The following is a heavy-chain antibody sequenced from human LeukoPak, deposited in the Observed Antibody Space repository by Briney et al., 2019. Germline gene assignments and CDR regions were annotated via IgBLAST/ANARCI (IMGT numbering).Heavy chain of an antibody. CDR2: IYYSGST. J-gene: IGHJ5*02. Sequence: SETLSPTCTVSADSISTSNSYWGWIRQPPGKGLEWIGSIYYSGSTYYNPSLKSRGTISVATSKNQFSLKLSSVTAADTAVYYCARLGVWFGELFPTNWFDPWGQGTLVTVSS. D-gene: IGHD3-10*01. CDR3: ARLGVWFGELFPTNWFDP. V-gene: IGHV4-39*01. CDR1: ADSISTSNSY.